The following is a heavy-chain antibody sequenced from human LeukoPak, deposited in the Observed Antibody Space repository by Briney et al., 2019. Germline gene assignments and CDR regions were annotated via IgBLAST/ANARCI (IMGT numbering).Heavy chain of an antibody. CDR3: AKDLYSSGWYRVNYYYYGMDV. CDR1: GFTFSSYG. D-gene: IGHD6-19*01. J-gene: IGHJ6*02. Sequence: GRSLRLSCAASGFTFSSYGMHWVRQVQGKGLERVAVISYDGSNKYYADSVKGRFTISRDNSKNTLYLQMNSLRAEDTAVYYCAKDLYSSGWYRVNYYYYGMDVWGQGTTVTVSS. CDR2: ISYDGSNK. V-gene: IGHV3-30*18.